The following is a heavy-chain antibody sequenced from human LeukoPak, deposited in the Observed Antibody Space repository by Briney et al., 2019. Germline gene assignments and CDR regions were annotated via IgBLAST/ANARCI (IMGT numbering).Heavy chain of an antibody. CDR2: ISGSGGST. D-gene: IGHD3-22*01. V-gene: IGHV3-23*01. CDR1: GFTFSSYA. CDR3: AKDQVPRVVVITDY. Sequence: GGSLRLSCAASGFTFSSYAMSWVRQAPGKGLEWVSAISGSGGSTYYADSVKGRFTISRDNSKNTLYLQMSSLRAEDTAVYYCAKDQVPRVVVITDYWGQGTLVTVPS. J-gene: IGHJ4*02.